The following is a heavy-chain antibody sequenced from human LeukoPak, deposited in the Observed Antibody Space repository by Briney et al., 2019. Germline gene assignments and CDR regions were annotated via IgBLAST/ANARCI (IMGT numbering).Heavy chain of an antibody. Sequence: SETLSLTCAVYGGSFSGYYWSWIRQPPGKGLEWIGEINHSGSTNYNPSLKSRVTISVDTSKNQFSLKLSSVTAADTAVYYCARDSGGTVIFDYWGKGTLVTVSS. J-gene: IGHJ4*02. D-gene: IGHD4-11*01. CDR3: ARDSGGTVIFDY. CDR1: GGSFSGYY. V-gene: IGHV4-34*01. CDR2: INHSGST.